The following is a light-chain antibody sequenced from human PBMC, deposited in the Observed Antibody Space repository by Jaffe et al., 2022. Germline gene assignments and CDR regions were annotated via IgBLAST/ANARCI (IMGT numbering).Light chain of an antibody. J-gene: IGLJ1*01. CDR2: KDS. Sequence: SYELTQPPSVSVSLGQMARITCSGEALPKKYAYWYQQKPGQFPVLVIYKDSERPSGIPERFSGSSSGTIVTLTISGVQAEDEADYYCLSADSSGTHYVFGTGTKVTVL. CDR3: LSADSSGTHYV. V-gene: IGLV3-16*01. CDR1: ALPKKY.